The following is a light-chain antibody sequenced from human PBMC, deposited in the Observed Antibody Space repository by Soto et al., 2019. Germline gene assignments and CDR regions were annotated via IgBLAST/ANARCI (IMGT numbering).Light chain of an antibody. CDR2: DTS. CDR3: QQRSVWPPLN. Sequence: VLTQAPDTLSLSPGERGILSCRATETVGSNLAWFQQKPGQTPRLLIYDTSTRVPGIPARFRGTGYGRDFTLTISSLEPEDFAVYYCQQRSVWPPLNFGGGTDVQIK. V-gene: IGKV3-11*02. CDR1: ETVGSN. J-gene: IGKJ4*01.